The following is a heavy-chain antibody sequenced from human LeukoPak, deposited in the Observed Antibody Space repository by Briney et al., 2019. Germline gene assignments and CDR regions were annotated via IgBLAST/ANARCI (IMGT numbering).Heavy chain of an antibody. CDR2: IYYSGST. V-gene: IGHV4-39*01. Sequence: SETLFLTCTVSGGSISSYYWGWICQPPGKGLEWIGSIYYSGSTYYNPSLKSRVTISVDTSKNQFSLKLSSVTAADTAVYYCARHGPHTYYYDSSGPVHAFDIWGQGTMVTVSS. D-gene: IGHD3-22*01. CDR1: GGSISSYY. J-gene: IGHJ3*02. CDR3: ARHGPHTYYYDSSGPVHAFDI.